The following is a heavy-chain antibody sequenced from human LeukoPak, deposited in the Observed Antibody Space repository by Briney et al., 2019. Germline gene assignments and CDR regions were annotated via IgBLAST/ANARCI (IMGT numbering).Heavy chain of an antibody. CDR3: AREDRSGWYKRYCYYGMDV. CDR1: GFTFSDYY. J-gene: IGHJ6*02. Sequence: GGSLRLSCAPSGFTFSDYYMSCIREAPGKRVERVSYISSSGSIIYYAAPVRGRFTISRDNAKNSLYLQMNSLRGEDTAVHYCAREDRSGWYKRYCYYGMDVGGQSTTDSVSS. V-gene: IGHV3-11*01. D-gene: IGHD6-19*01. CDR2: ISSSGSII.